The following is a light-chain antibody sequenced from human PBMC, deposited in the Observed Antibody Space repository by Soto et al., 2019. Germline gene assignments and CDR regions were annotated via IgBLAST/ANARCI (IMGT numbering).Light chain of an antibody. CDR2: DAS. CDR3: QQRSDWPT. CDR1: QSVSSY. V-gene: IGKV3-11*01. J-gene: IGKJ4*01. Sequence: EIVLTQSPGTLSLSPGERATLSCRASQSVSSYLAWYQQKGGQAPRLLIYDASNRATGIPARFSGSGSGTYFTLTISRLEPEDFAVYYCQQRSDWPTFGGGTKMEIK.